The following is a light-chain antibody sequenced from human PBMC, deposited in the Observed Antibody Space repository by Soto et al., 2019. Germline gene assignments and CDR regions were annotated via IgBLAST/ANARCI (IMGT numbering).Light chain of an antibody. CDR2: EVS. CDR3: SSYTISNTQV. Sequence: QSALTQPASVSGSPGQSITISCTGTSSDIGRFNYVSWYQQHPGKVPKLMIYEVSNRPSAVSNRFSGSKSGNTASLTISGLQAEDEADYYCSSYTISNTQVFGGGTQLTVL. CDR1: SSDIGRFNY. V-gene: IGLV2-14*01. J-gene: IGLJ3*02.